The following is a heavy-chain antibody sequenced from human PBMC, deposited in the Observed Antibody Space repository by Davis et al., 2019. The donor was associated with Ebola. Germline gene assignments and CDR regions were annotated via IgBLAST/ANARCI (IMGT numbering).Heavy chain of an antibody. CDR3: ARFGRYCSSTSCYSYGMDV. CDR1: GGSISSYY. J-gene: IGHJ6*02. D-gene: IGHD2-2*01. Sequence: SETLSLTCTVSGGSISSYYWSWIRQPPGKGLEWIGEINHSGSTNYNPSLKSRVTISVDTSKNQFSLKLSSVTAADTAVYYCARFGRYCSSTSCYSYGMDVWGQGTTVTVSS. CDR2: INHSGST. V-gene: IGHV4-34*01.